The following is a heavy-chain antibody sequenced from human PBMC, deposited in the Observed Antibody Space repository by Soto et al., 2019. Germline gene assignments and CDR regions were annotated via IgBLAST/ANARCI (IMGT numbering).Heavy chain of an antibody. CDR3: AKAKRQWLEEFDY. J-gene: IGHJ4*02. CDR1: GFTFSSYG. CDR2: ISYDGSNK. Sequence: PGGSLRLSCAASGFTFSSYGMHWVRQAPGKGLEWVAVISYDGSNKYYADSVKGRFTISRDNSKNTLYLQMNSLRAEDTAVYYCAKAKRQWLEEFDYWGQGTLVTVSS. V-gene: IGHV3-30*18. D-gene: IGHD6-19*01.